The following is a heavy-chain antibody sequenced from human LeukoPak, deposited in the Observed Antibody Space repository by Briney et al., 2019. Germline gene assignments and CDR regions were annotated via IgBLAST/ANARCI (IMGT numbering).Heavy chain of an antibody. CDR2: ISSSSDYI. Sequence: GGSLRLSCAASGFSFSSYSMNWVRQAPGKGLEWVSSISSSSDYIYYADSVRGRFTISRDNAKSSLYLQMNSRRAEDTAVYYCGRDPAQDLHYWGQGTLVTVSS. J-gene: IGHJ4*02. CDR3: GRDPAQDLHY. CDR1: GFSFSSYS. V-gene: IGHV3-21*01.